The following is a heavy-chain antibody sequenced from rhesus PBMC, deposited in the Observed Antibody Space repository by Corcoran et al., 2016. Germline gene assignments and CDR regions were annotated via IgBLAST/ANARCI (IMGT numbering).Heavy chain of an antibody. CDR3: ALGMPFEF. V-gene: IGHV4S7*01. CDR2: IFGGSVST. D-gene: IGHD2-2*01. CDR1: GASINYNY. Sequence: QVQLQESGPGLVKPSETLPLTCAVYGASINYNYWSWIRQPPGGGLEWIGYIFGGSVSTTYTPSLESGVTISKDTSKNQFSLKLKSVTAADTAVYYCALGMPFEFWGQGALVIVSS. J-gene: IGHJ1*01.